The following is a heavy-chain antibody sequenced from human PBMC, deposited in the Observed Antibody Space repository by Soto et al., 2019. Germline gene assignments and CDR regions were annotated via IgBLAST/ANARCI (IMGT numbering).Heavy chain of an antibody. D-gene: IGHD3-22*01. J-gene: IGHJ6*02. CDR3: TTGPPAYYDSSGYLYGMDV. Sequence: GSLRLSCAASGFTFSNAWMSWVRQAPGKGLEWVGRIKSKTDGGTTDYAAPVKGRFTISRDDSKNTLYLQMNSLKTEDTAVYYCTTGPPAYYDSSGYLYGMDVWGQGTTVTVSS. CDR1: GFTFSNAW. CDR2: IKSKTDGGTT. V-gene: IGHV3-15*01.